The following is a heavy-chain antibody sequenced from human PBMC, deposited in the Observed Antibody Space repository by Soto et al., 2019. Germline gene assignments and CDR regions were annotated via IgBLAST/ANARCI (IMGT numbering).Heavy chain of an antibody. CDR1: GFIFSDYY. D-gene: IGHD5-18*01. Sequence: QVQLEESGGGLVKPGGSLRLSCAASGFIFSDYYMNWIRRAPGKGLEWVSYISSGGGSTYYADSVKGRFTISRDNAKNPRYLQMNGLRADDPAVYYCARGGGWGNGYGSNWFDPWGQGTLVTVSS. CDR3: ARGGGWGNGYGSNWFDP. J-gene: IGHJ5*02. CDR2: ISSGGGST. V-gene: IGHV3-11*01.